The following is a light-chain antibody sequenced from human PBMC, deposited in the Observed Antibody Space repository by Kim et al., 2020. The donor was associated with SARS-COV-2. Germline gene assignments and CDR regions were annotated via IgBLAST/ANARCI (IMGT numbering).Light chain of an antibody. CDR2: WAS. Sequence: ATINCRSSQSVLYSSNNKNYLAWYQQKPGQPPKLLIYWASTRESGVPDRFSGSGSGTDFTLTISSLQAEDVAVYSCQQYYSTPITFGQGTRLEI. J-gene: IGKJ5*01. CDR1: QSVLYSSNNKNY. CDR3: QQYYSTPIT. V-gene: IGKV4-1*01.